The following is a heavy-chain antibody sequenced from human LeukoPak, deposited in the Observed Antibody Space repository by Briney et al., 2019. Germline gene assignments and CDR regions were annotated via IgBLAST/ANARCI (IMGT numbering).Heavy chain of an antibody. J-gene: IGHJ4*02. D-gene: IGHD4-17*01. CDR2: IYYSGST. CDR3: ARAHDRTVTTNSDY. CDR1: GGSISSYY. Sequence: SETLSLTCTVSGGSISSYYWSWIRQPPGKGLEWIGYIYYSGSTNYNPSLKSRVTISVDTSKNQFSLKLSSVTAADTAVYYCARAHDRTVTTNSDYWGQGTLVTVSS. V-gene: IGHV4-59*01.